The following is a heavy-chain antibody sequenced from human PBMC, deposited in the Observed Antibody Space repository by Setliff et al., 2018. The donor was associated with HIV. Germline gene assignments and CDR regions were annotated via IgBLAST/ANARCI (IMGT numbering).Heavy chain of an antibody. D-gene: IGHD6-13*01. CDR3: ARDQGIAAAGSVY. J-gene: IGHJ4*02. CDR1: GYTFTSYY. V-gene: IGHV1-46*01. CDR2: IKPSGGST. Sequence: ASVKVSCKASGYTFTSYYMHWVRQAPGQGLEWMGIIKPSGGSTNYAQKFQERVTITRDTSISTAYMELSRLRSDDTAVYYCARDQGIAAAGSVYWGQGTLVTVSS.